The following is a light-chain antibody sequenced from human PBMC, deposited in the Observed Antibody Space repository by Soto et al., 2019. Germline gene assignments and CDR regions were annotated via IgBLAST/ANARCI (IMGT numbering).Light chain of an antibody. V-gene: IGKV1-27*01. CDR1: QAISNY. CDR3: QNYNSVPLT. CDR2: GIY. Sequence: DIQMTQSPSSLSASVGVRVTITCRASQAISNYLAWYQQKPGKVPRLLIYGIYTLQSGVPPRFSGSGFGTDFTLTISSLQPEDAATYYCQNYNSVPLTFGGGTKVEIK. J-gene: IGKJ4*01.